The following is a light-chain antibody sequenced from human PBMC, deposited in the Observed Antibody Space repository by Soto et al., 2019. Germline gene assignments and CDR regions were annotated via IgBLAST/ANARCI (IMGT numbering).Light chain of an antibody. J-gene: IGLJ2*01. CDR2: DVS. CDR1: TSDVGAYNY. Sequence: QSALTQPASVSGSPGQSITISCTGTTSDVGAYNYVSWYQQHPGEAPRLMIYDVSYRPSGVSNRFSSSKSGNTASLTISGLRAEDEADYYCSSYSSISYVIFGGGTQLTVL. V-gene: IGLV2-14*01. CDR3: SSYSSISYVI.